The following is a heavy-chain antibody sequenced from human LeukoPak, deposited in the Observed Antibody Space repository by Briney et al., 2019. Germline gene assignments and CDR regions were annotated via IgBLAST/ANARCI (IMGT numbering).Heavy chain of an antibody. CDR1: GFTFSSYA. CDR2: ISGSGGST. V-gene: IGHV3-23*01. Sequence: GGSLRLSCAASGFTFSSYAMSWVRQAPGKGLEWVSAISGSGGSTYYADSVKGRFTISRDNSKNTLYLQMNSLRVEDTAVYYCAKAPPLRWSTLLHFDYWGQGTLVTVSS. CDR3: AKAPPLRWSTLLHFDY. D-gene: IGHD4-23*01. J-gene: IGHJ4*02.